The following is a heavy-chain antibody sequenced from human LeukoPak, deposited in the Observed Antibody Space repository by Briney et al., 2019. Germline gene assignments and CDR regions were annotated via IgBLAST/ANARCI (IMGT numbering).Heavy chain of an antibody. CDR3: VKDLVAASENVRGWYPMDY. CDR1: GFRFDDYT. Sequence: GGSLRLSCAASGFRFDDYTMHWVRQAPGKGLEWVSLISWNGARIHYGDSVKGRFTISRDNSKNSLYLQMNSLRTEDTALYYCVKDLVAASENVRGWYPMDYWGQGTLVTVSS. CDR2: ISWNGARI. D-gene: IGHD6-19*01. V-gene: IGHV3-43*01. J-gene: IGHJ4*02.